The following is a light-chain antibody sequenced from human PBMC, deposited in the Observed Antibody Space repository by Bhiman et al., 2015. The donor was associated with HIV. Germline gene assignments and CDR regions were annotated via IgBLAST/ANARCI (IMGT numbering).Light chain of an antibody. CDR2: QDT. CDR1: KLGEQY. V-gene: IGLV3-1*01. Sequence: SYELTQPPSVSVYPGQTASITCSGDKLGEQYVCWYQQKPGQSPVVVISQDTRRPSGIPERFSGSNSGNTATLTISGSQAMDEAHYYCQTWDSSTAVFGTGTRVTVL. CDR3: QTWDSSTAV. J-gene: IGLJ1*01.